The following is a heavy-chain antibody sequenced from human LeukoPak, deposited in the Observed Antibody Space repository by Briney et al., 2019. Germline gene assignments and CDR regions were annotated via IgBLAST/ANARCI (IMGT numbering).Heavy chain of an antibody. D-gene: IGHD2/OR15-2a*01. J-gene: IGHJ5*02. V-gene: IGHV3-23*01. CDR1: GFTFREFS. Sequence: GGSLRLSCAASGFTFREFSMSWVRQAPGKGLEWVSNIRSNGGDTYYTDSVKGRFTISRDNSKNTLYLEMNSLRAGDTAVYYCANGEYTTWFDPWGQGTLVTVSS. CDR3: ANGEYTTWFDP. CDR2: IRSNGGDT.